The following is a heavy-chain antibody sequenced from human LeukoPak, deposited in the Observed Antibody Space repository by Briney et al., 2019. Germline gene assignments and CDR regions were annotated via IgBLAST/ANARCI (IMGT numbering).Heavy chain of an antibody. CDR3: ARDNIRSLDY. D-gene: IGHD1-14*01. CDR2: IWYDGSNQ. Sequence: GGSLRLSCTASGFTFSNYGMHWVSHAPNKGLEWVAIIWYDGSNQYYADSVKGRFTVSRDNPRNTFYLQMNSLRVEGTAVYYCARDNIRSLDYWGQGTLVTVSS. V-gene: IGHV3-33*01. J-gene: IGHJ4*02. CDR1: GFTFSNYG.